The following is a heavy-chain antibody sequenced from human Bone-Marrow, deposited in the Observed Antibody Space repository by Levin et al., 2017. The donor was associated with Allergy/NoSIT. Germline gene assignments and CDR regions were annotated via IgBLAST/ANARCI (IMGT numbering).Heavy chain of an antibody. Sequence: SETLSLTCTVSGASISSYYWTWIRQPPGKGLEWIGHISSSGSTNYNPSLKSRVTLFVDTSKNQFSLRLSSVSTADTAVYYCARRLKEYSRYTHGSWGQGTLVTVSS. D-gene: IGHD3-16*02. J-gene: IGHJ5*02. CDR1: GASISSYY. CDR2: ISSSGST. V-gene: IGHV4-59*01. CDR3: ARRLKEYSRYTHGS.